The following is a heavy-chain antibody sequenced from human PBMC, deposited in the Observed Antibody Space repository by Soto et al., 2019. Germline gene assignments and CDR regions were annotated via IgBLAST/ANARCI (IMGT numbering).Heavy chain of an antibody. J-gene: IGHJ6*02. CDR1: GFTVSSNY. CDR3: ARDPPATGHGMDV. V-gene: IGHV3-53*01. Sequence: GGSLRLSCAASGFTVSSNYMSWVRQAPGKGLEWVSVIYSGGSTYYADSVRGRFTISRDNSKNTLYLQMKSLRAEDTAVYYFARDPPATGHGMDVWGQGTTVTVSS. CDR2: IYSGGST.